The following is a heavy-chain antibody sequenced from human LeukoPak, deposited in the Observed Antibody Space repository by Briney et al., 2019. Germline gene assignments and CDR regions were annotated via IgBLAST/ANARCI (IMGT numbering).Heavy chain of an antibody. Sequence: ASVKVSCKASGYTFTNYDINWVRQATGQGLEWMGWISAYNGNTNYAQKLQGRVTMTTDTSTSTAYMELRSLRSDDTAVYYCASCSGGSCYSGFDPWGQGTLVTVSS. CDR2: ISAYNGNT. CDR1: GYTFTNYD. J-gene: IGHJ5*02. V-gene: IGHV1-18*01. CDR3: ASCSGGSCYSGFDP. D-gene: IGHD2-15*01.